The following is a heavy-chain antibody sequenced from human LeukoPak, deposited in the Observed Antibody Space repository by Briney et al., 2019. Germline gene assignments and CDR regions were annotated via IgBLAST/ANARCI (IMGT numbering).Heavy chain of an antibody. Sequence: PSETLSLTCTVSGDSISIYYWSWIRQPAGKGLEWIGRIYTSGSTNYNPSLKSRVTISVDTSKNQFSLKLSSVTAADTAVYYCAILRAIAAASFGFDPWGQGTLVTVSS. CDR1: GDSISIYY. CDR2: IYTSGST. V-gene: IGHV4-4*07. CDR3: AILRAIAAASFGFDP. D-gene: IGHD6-13*01. J-gene: IGHJ5*02.